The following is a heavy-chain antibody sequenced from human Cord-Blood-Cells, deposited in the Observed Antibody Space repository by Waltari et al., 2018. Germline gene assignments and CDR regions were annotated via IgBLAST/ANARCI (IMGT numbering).Heavy chain of an antibody. CDR2: IYYSGST. V-gene: IGHV4-31*03. J-gene: IGHJ4*02. CDR3: ARDRGIVVVPAASHFDY. Sequence: QVQLQESGPGLVKPSQTLSLTCTVSGGSISSGGYYWSWIRQHPGKGLEWIGYIYYSGSTYYNPSLKSRVTISVDTSKNQFSLKLSSVTAADTAVYYCARDRGIVVVPAASHFDYWGQGTLVTVSS. CDR1: GGSISSGGYY. D-gene: IGHD2-2*01.